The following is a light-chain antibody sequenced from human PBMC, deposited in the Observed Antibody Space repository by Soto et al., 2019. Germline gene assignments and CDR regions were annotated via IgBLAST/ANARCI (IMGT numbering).Light chain of an antibody. J-gene: IGKJ1*01. CDR3: QQYYSWPRT. V-gene: IGKV3-15*01. CDR1: QSVSST. Sequence: EILMTQSPATLSVSPGERATLSCRASQSVSSTLAWYQQKPGQAPRLLIHGASTRATDIPARFSGSGSGTEFTLTISSLQSEDFAVYYCQQYYSWPRTFGQGTKVDI. CDR2: GAS.